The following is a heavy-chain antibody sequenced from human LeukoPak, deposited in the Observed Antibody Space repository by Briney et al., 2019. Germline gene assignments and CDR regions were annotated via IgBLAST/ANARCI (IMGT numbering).Heavy chain of an antibody. D-gene: IGHD3-16*01. CDR2: ITSSSSHI. Sequence: GGSLRLSCAASGFTFSAYNMNWVRQAPGKGLEWVSSITSSSSHIYYADSVRGRFTISRDNAKNSLYLQMDSLRDEDTAVYYCARDPYGGSYVDYYNYYYMDVWGKGTTVTISS. CDR1: GFTFSAYN. V-gene: IGHV3-21*01. J-gene: IGHJ6*03. CDR3: ARDPYGGSYVDYYNYYYMDV.